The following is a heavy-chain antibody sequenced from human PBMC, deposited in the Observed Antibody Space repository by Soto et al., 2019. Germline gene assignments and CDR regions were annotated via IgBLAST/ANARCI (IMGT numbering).Heavy chain of an antibody. V-gene: IGHV1-2*02. CDR2: INPNSGGT. J-gene: IGHJ5*02. Sequence: QVQLVQSGAEVKKPGASVKVSCKASGYTFTGYYMHWVRQAPGQGLEWMGWINPNSGGTNYAQKFQGRVTITADESTSTAYMELSSLRSEDTAVYYCARDSVGGGWFDPWGQGTLVTVSS. CDR3: ARDSVGGGWFDP. D-gene: IGHD3-16*01. CDR1: GYTFTGYY.